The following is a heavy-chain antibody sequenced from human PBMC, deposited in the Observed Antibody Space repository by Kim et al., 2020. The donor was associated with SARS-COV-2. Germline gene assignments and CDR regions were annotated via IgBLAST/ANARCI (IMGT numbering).Heavy chain of an antibody. CDR3: ARSIAAAASWDY. Sequence: TYHPSLKSRVTISVDTSKNQFSLKLSSVTAADTAVYYCARSIAAAASWDYWGQGTLVTVSS. D-gene: IGHD6-13*01. V-gene: IGHV4-34*01. J-gene: IGHJ4*02.